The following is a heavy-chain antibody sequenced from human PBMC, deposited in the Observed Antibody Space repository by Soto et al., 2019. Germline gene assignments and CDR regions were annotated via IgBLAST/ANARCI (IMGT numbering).Heavy chain of an antibody. CDR1: GFTFSSYG. J-gene: IGHJ4*02. CDR3: AKDRDYYDSSGYYTIDY. V-gene: IGHV3-30*18. D-gene: IGHD3-22*01. CDR2: LSYDGSNK. Sequence: GGSLRLSCAASGFTFSSYGMHWFRQAPGKGLEWVAVLSYDGSNKYYADSVKGRFTISRDNSKNTLYLQMNSLRAEDTAVYYCAKDRDYYDSSGYYTIDYWGQGTLVTVSS.